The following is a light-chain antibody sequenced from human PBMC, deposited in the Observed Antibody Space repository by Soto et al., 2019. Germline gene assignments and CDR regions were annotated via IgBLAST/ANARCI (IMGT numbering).Light chain of an antibody. CDR1: QSLVYSDGNTY. Sequence: DVVLTQSPLSLPVTLGQPASISCRSSQSLVYSDGNTYFNWFQQRPGQSPRRLIYKVSNRDSGXRXXIGGSGSCTDFTLKISRVAAEEVGVYYCMQGTHPYTSGRGTKLEIE. V-gene: IGKV2-30*01. CDR3: MQGTHPYT. J-gene: IGKJ2*01. CDR2: KVS.